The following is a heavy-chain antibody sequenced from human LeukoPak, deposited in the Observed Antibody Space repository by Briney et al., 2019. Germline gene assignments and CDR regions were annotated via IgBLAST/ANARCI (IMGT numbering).Heavy chain of an antibody. V-gene: IGHV1-24*01. CDR3: ATQTVGYCSSTSRPYGMDV. CDR1: GYALTELS. CDR2: FDPEDGET. Sequence: ASVKVSCKVSGYALTELSMHWVRQAPGKGLEWMGGFDPEDGETIYAQKFQGRVTMTEDTSTDTAYMELSSLRSEDTAVYYCATQTVGYCSSTSRPYGMDVWGQGTTVTVSS. D-gene: IGHD2-2*01. J-gene: IGHJ6*02.